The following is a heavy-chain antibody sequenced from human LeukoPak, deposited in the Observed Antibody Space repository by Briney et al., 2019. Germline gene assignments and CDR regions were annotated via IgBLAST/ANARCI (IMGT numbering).Heavy chain of an antibody. V-gene: IGHV3-13*01. J-gene: IGHJ4*02. CDR2: IDIGGDT. D-gene: IGHD2-15*01. CDR3: VRQATPHGHFDY. CDR1: GFTFRSYD. Sequence: GGSLRLSCAASGFTFRSYDMHWVRQATGKGLEWVSAIDIGGDTYYPGSVKGRFTISRENAKNSLYLQMNSLRAGDTAVYYCVRQATPHGHFDYWGQGILVTVSS.